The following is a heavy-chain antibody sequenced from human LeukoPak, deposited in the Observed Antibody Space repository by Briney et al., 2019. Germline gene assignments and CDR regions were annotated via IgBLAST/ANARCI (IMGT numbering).Heavy chain of an antibody. Sequence: ASVKVSCKASGYTFTGYYMHWVRQAPGQGLEWMGWINPNSGGTNYAQKFRGWVTMTRDTSISTAYMELSRLRSDDTAVYYCARGGYFDSPPPSNWFDPWGQGTLVTVSS. D-gene: IGHD3-9*01. CDR2: INPNSGGT. CDR1: GYTFTGYY. V-gene: IGHV1-2*04. CDR3: ARGGYFDSPPPSNWFDP. J-gene: IGHJ5*02.